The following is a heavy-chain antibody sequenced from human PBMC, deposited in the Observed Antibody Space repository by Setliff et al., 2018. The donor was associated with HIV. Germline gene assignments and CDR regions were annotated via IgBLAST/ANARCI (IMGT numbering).Heavy chain of an antibody. Sequence: GGSLRLSCAASGFTFGVYAMSWVRQAPGKGLEWVGFIRTNARGGATEYAASVKGRFTISRDDSKSIAYLQMSSLKIEDTAVYYCTRDHRFVDRYPDWWGQGTLVTVSS. CDR2: IRTNARGGAT. V-gene: IGHV3-49*04. CDR1: GFTFGVYA. CDR3: TRDHRFVDRYPDW. J-gene: IGHJ4*02. D-gene: IGHD3-9*01.